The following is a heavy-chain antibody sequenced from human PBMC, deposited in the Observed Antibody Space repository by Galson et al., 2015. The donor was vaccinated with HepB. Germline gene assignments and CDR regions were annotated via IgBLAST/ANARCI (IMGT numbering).Heavy chain of an antibody. D-gene: IGHD6-19*01. V-gene: IGHV1-3*01. J-gene: IGHJ5*02. CDR3: ARSGWYFNWFDP. Sequence: SVKVSCKASGYTFTSYAMHWVRQAPGQRLEWMGWINAGNGNTKYSQKFQGRVTITRDTSASTAYMELSSLRSEDTAVYYCARSGWYFNWFDPWGQGTLVTVSS. CDR2: INAGNGNT. CDR1: GYTFTSYA.